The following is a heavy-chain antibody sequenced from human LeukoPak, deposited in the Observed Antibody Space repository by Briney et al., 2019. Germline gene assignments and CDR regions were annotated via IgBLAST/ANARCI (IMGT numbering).Heavy chain of an antibody. J-gene: IGHJ4*02. D-gene: IGHD4-17*01. CDR3: ARSPVTTVTAFDY. CDR1: GFTFSSYA. V-gene: IGHV3-30-3*01. CDR2: ISYDGSNK. Sequence: GGSLRLSCAASGFTFSSYAMHWVRQAPGKGLEWVAVISYDGSNKYYADSVKGRFTISRDNSKNTLYLQMNSLRAEDTAVYYCARSPVTTVTAFDYWGQGTLVTVSS.